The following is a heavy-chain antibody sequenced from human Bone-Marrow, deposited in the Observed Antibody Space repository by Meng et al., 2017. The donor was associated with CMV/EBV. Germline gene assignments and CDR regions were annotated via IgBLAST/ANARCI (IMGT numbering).Heavy chain of an antibody. CDR1: GFTFSSYA. D-gene: IGHD6-13*01. Sequence: GESLKISCAASGFTFSSYAMHWIRQAPGKGLEYVSAISSNGGSTYYADSVKGRFTISRDNSKNTLYLQMGSLRAEDMAVYYCARDKGIAARENCYYGMDVWGQGTTVTVSS. CDR3: ARDKGIAARENCYYGMDV. J-gene: IGHJ6*02. V-gene: IGHV3-64*02. CDR2: ISSNGGST.